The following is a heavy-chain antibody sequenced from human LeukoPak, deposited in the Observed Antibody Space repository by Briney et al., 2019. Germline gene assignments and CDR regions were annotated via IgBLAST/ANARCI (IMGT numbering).Heavy chain of an antibody. CDR3: ARDLFRVGAMDYYYGMDV. J-gene: IGHJ6*02. CDR1: GFTFSSYW. Sequence: GGSLRLSCAASGFTFSSYWMSWVRQAPGKGLEWVANIKQDGSEKYYVDSVKGRFTISRDNAKNSLYLQMNSLRAEDTAVYYCARDLFRVGAMDYYYGMDVWGQGTTVTVSS. CDR2: IKQDGSEK. D-gene: IGHD1-26*01. V-gene: IGHV3-7*03.